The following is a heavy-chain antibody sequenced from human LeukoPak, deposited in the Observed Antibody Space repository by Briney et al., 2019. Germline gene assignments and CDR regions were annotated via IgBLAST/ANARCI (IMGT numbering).Heavy chain of an antibody. J-gene: IGHJ4*02. Sequence: PGGSLRLSCAASGFTFSDYYMSWTRQAPGKGLEWVAVISYDGSNKDYADSVKGRFTISRDKSKNTLYLQMNSLRPEDTAVYYCARALDSSGWNGRDYWGQGTLVTVSS. D-gene: IGHD6-19*01. CDR1: GFTFSDYY. CDR2: ISYDGSNK. CDR3: ARALDSSGWNGRDY. V-gene: IGHV3-30-3*01.